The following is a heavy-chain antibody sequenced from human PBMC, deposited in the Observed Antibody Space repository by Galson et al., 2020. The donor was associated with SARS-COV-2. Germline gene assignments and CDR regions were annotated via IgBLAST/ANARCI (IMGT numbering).Heavy chain of an antibody. D-gene: IGHD2-8*01. CDR3: ARAKWPQIVLMVSDAFDI. CDR1: GFTFSSYS. V-gene: IGHV3-21*01. J-gene: IGHJ3*02. Sequence: GGSLRLSCAASGFTFSSYSMNWVRQAPGKGLEWVSSISSSSSYIYYADSVKGRFTISRDNAKNSLYLQMNSLRAEDTAVYYCARAKWPQIVLMVSDAFDIWGQGTMVTVSS. CDR2: ISSSSSYI.